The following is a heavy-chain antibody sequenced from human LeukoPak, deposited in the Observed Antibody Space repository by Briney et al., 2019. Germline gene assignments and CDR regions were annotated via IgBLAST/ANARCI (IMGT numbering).Heavy chain of an antibody. CDR1: GFTFSNYC. V-gene: IGHV3-33*08. D-gene: IGHD5-18*01. Sequence: GESLRLSCAASGFTFSNYCMNWVRQAPGKGLEWLEDIWYDGSKKYYRASVKGRFTISRDNSKNTLYLQMNSLSAEDTAAYYCARAGYAGPHFDFWGQGTLVTVSS. J-gene: IGHJ4*02. CDR2: IWYDGSKK. CDR3: ARAGYAGPHFDF.